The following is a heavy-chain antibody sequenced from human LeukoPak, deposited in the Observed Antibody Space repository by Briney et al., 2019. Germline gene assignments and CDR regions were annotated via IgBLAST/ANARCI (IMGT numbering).Heavy chain of an antibody. D-gene: IGHD3-22*01. Sequence: GGSLRLSCAASGFTFSNAWMSWVRQAPGKGLEWVGRIKSKTDGGTTDYAAPVKGRFTISRDDSKNTLYLQMNSLKTEDTAVYYCTTYLSIYYGSSGYYRPDYWGQGTLVTVSS. CDR1: GFTFSNAW. V-gene: IGHV3-15*01. CDR3: TTYLSIYYGSSGYYRPDY. J-gene: IGHJ4*02. CDR2: IKSKTDGGTT.